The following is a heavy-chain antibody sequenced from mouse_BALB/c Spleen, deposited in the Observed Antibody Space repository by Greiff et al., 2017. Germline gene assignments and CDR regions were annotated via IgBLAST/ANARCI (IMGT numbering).Heavy chain of an antibody. CDR1: GFTFSSYA. CDR3: AITTGPYFDY. J-gene: IGHJ2*01. CDR2: ISSGGSYT. D-gene: IGHD2-12*01. V-gene: IGHV5-9-1*01. Sequence: EVMLVESGGGLVKPGGSLKLSCAASGFTFSSYAMSWVRQTPEKRLEWVATISSGGSYTYYPDTVTGRFTISRDNAKNTLYLEMSSLRSEDTAMYYCAITTGPYFDYWGQGTTLTVSS.